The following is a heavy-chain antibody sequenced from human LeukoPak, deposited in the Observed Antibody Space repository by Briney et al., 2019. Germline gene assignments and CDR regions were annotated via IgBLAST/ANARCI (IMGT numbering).Heavy chain of an antibody. Sequence: GGSLRLSCAASGFTFSGHGMNWVRQAPGKGLEWVANIKQDGSEKYYVDSVKGRFTISRDNAKNSLFLQMNSLRFEDTAVYYCARFGGPMVRNFDFWGQGTLVTVSS. CDR3: ARFGGPMVRNFDF. CDR1: GFTFSGHG. V-gene: IGHV3-7*01. D-gene: IGHD3-10*01. J-gene: IGHJ4*02. CDR2: IKQDGSEK.